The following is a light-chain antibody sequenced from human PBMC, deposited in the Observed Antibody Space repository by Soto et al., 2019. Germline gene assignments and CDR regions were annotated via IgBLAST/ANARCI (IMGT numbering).Light chain of an antibody. CDR2: GAS. Sequence: VMTQSPATLSVSPGERATLSCRASQSVSSKLAWYQQKPGQAPRLLIYGASTRATGTPARCSGSGSGTEFTLTVSSLQSEDFAVYYCQQYKNWPPYTFGQGTKLEIK. V-gene: IGKV3D-15*01. J-gene: IGKJ2*01. CDR3: QQYKNWPPYT. CDR1: QSVSSK.